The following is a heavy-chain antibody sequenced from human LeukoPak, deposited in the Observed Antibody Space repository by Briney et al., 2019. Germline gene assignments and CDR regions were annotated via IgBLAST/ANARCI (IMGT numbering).Heavy chain of an antibody. CDR3: ARDRSYGSGSYAY. CDR2: FDPEDGET. CDR1: GYTLTELS. J-gene: IGHJ4*02. Sequence: ASVKVSCKVSGYTLTELSMHWVRQAPGKGLEWMGGFDPEDGETIYAQKLQGRVTMTTDTSTSTAYMELRSLRSDDTAVYYCARDRSYGSGSYAYWGQGTLVTVSS. D-gene: IGHD3-10*01. V-gene: IGHV1-24*01.